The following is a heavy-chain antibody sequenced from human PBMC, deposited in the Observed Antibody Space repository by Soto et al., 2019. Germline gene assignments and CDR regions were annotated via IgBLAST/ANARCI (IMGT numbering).Heavy chain of an antibody. CDR1: GFTFSDHF. V-gene: IGHV3-11*04. J-gene: IGHJ5*02. CDR3: AREGALKPFSS. CDR2: MTPSGSSR. Sequence: GGSLRLSCAASGFTFSDHFMSWIRQAPGKGLEWISYMTPSGSSRSYADSVKGRFTISRDNAKNSVYLQMDSLRGEDTAVYYCAREGALKPFSSWGQGALVTVSS.